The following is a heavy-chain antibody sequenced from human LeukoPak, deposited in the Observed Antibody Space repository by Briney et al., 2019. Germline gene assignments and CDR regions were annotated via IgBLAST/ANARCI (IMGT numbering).Heavy chain of an antibody. CDR3: AREFGESPYYFDY. D-gene: IGHD3-10*01. V-gene: IGHV3-11*05. CDR1: GFTFSDYY. J-gene: IGHJ4*02. Sequence: GGSLRLSCAASGFTFSDYYMSWIRQAPGKGLEWLSYISSSSSYTNYADSVKGRFTISRDNAKNSLYLQMNSLRAEGTAVYYCAREFGESPYYFDYWGQGTLVTVSS. CDR2: ISSSSSYT.